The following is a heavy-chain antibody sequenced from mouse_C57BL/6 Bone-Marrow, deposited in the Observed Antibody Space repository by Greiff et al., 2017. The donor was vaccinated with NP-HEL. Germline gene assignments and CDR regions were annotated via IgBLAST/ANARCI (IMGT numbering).Heavy chain of an antibody. CDR3: AREPYYYGSSYGY. V-gene: IGHV3-6*01. CDR1: GYSITSGYY. Sequence: EVKLLESGPGLVKPSQSLSLTCSVTGYSITSGYYWNWIRQFPGNKLEWMGYISYDGSNNYNPSLKNRISITRDTSKNQFFLKLNSVTTEDTATYYCAREPYYYGSSYGYWGQGTTLTVSS. D-gene: IGHD1-1*01. CDR2: ISYDGSN. J-gene: IGHJ2*01.